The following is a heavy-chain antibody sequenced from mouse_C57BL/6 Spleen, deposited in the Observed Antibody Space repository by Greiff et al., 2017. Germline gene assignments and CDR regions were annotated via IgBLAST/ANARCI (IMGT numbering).Heavy chain of an antibody. CDR2: IYPGDGDT. V-gene: IGHV1-82*01. CDR3: ATHYYGSSYVPYYYAMDY. D-gene: IGHD1-1*01. CDR1: GYAFSSSW. Sequence: VQLQQSGPELVKPGASVKISCKASGYAFSSSWMNWVKQRPGKGLEWIGRIYPGDGDTNYNGKFKGKATLTADKSSSTAYRQLSSLTSEDSAVYFCATHYYGSSYVPYYYAMDYWGQGTSVTVSS. J-gene: IGHJ4*01.